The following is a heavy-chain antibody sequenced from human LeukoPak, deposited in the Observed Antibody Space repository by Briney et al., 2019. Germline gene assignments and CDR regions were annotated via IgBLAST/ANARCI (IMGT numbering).Heavy chain of an antibody. Sequence: SETLSLTCTVSGGSISSGGYYWSWIRQHPGKGLEWIGYIYYSGSTYYNPSLKSRVTISVDTSKNQFSLKLSSVTAADTAVYYCARGLEGYYGPVYGMDVWGQGTAVTVSS. J-gene: IGHJ6*02. D-gene: IGHD3-10*01. CDR2: IYYSGST. V-gene: IGHV4-31*03. CDR3: ARGLEGYYGPVYGMDV. CDR1: GGSISSGGYY.